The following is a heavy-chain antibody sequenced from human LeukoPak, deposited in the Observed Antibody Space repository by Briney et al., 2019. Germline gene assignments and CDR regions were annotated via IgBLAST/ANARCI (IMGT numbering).Heavy chain of an antibody. V-gene: IGHV3-7*02. CDR2: IKPDGGDN. Sequence: GSLRLSCAASGFTFSTYWMCWVRQARGKGLEWVANIKPDGGDNYYDDSVKGLFTISSDNAKNPLDLQMNSLRAEDTAVYYCASPIRGYWGQGTLVTVSS. D-gene: IGHD3-10*01. J-gene: IGHJ4*02. CDR3: ASPIRGY. CDR1: GFTFSTYW.